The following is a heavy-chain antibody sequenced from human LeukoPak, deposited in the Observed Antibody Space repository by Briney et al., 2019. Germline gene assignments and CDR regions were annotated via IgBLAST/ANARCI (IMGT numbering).Heavy chain of an antibody. CDR2: IKQHGSEK. V-gene: IGHV3-7*02. J-gene: IGHJ6*03. D-gene: IGHD6-6*01. CDR1: VFTFTIYF. CDR3: ARGHILTKDSSSLYSMDA. Sequence: RGSLRLSCAPSVFTFTIYFMSSVRQAPRKGRECVSNIKQHGSEKYYVDTVKGRFTLSRDNAKTAASLKMHSMLDEGTGADYCARGHILTKDSSSLYSMDAWGKGTPVTVSS.